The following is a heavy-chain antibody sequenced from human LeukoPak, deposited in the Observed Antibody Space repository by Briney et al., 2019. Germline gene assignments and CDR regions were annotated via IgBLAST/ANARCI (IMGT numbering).Heavy chain of an antibody. CDR2: IIPIFGTA. V-gene: IGHV1-69*06. Sequence: GASVKVSCKASGGTFSSYAISWVRQAPGQGLEWMGGIIPIFGTANYAQKFQGRVTITADKSTSTAYMELSSLRSEDTAVYYCARTVAPGHYYYYMDVWGKGTTVTVSS. D-gene: IGHD2-15*01. CDR3: ARTVAPGHYYYYMDV. CDR1: GGTFSSYA. J-gene: IGHJ6*03.